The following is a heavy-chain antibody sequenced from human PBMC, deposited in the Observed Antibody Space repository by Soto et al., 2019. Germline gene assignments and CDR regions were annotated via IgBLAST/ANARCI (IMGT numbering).Heavy chain of an antibody. V-gene: IGHV3-30*18. D-gene: IGHD5-12*01. J-gene: IGHJ5*02. CDR2: ISHDGRDK. Sequence: GGSLRLSCAASGFTFSHYVMHWVRHALGKRVEWVAVISHDGRDKYYADSVKGRFTISRDNSKNTLYLQMNSLRAEDTALYHCAKGDHDKGGLNWFDPWGQGTLVTVS. CDR3: AKGDHDKGGLNWFDP. CDR1: GFTFSHYV.